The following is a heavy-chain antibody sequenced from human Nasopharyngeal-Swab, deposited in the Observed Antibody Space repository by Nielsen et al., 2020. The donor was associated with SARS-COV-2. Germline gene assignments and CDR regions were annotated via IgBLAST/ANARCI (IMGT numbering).Heavy chain of an antibody. V-gene: IGHV3-21*01. CDR1: GFTFSSYS. Sequence: LSLTCAASGFTFSSYSMNWVRQAPGKGLEWVSSISSSSSYIYYADSVKGRFTISRDNAKNSLYLQMNSLRAEDTAVYYCARSLYYYYDSSGYSLWGQGTLVTVSS. D-gene: IGHD3-22*01. CDR2: ISSSSSYI. CDR3: ARSLYYYYDSSGYSL. J-gene: IGHJ4*02.